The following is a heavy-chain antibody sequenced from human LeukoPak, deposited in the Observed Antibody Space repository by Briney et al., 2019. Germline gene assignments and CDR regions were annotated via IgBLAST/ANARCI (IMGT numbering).Heavy chain of an antibody. Sequence: SETLSLTCTVSGGSISSSSYYWGWVRQPPGKGLEWIGSIYYSGSTYYNPSLKSRVTISVDTSKNQFSLQLNSVTPEDTAVYYCARDGGFGELLTYYFDYWGQGTLVTVSS. J-gene: IGHJ4*02. CDR2: IYYSGST. V-gene: IGHV4-39*07. D-gene: IGHD3-10*01. CDR1: GGSISSSSYY. CDR3: ARDGGFGELLTYYFDY.